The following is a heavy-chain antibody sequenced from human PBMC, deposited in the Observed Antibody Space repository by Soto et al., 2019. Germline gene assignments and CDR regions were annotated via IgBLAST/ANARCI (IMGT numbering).Heavy chain of an antibody. CDR2: IYKKGNS. Sequence: QVQLQESGPGLVKPSQTLSLTCTVSGGSLSSGDYYWNWIRQRPGKGLEWIGYIYKKGNSYYNPSVKGRVTMSLDTSKNQFSLELSSVTAADTGVYFCAGGRGLRFGIVVWYFDYWGQGTLVTVSS. V-gene: IGHV4-31*03. CDR1: GGSLSSGDYY. CDR3: AGGRGLRFGIVVWYFDY. J-gene: IGHJ4*02. D-gene: IGHD2-8*02.